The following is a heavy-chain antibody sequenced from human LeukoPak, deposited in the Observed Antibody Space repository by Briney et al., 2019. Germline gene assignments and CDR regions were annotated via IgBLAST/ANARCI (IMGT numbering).Heavy chain of an antibody. Sequence: TSQTLSLTCTVSGGSISSGYYGGWIRQHPGKGLEWSGYMYYSGTTYYNPSLKSRLTISIDTSKNQSSLKLSSVTAADTAVYYCARATVTIRSAKWYFDYWGQGTLVTVSS. V-gene: IGHV4-31*03. CDR2: MYYSGTT. D-gene: IGHD4-17*01. CDR1: GGSISSGYY. J-gene: IGHJ4*02. CDR3: ARATVTIRSAKWYFDY.